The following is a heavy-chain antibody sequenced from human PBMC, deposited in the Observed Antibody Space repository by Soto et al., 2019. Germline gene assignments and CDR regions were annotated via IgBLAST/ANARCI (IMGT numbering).Heavy chain of an antibody. CDR3: ARGYNPMSSWFDP. CDR2: IIPIFGTA. V-gene: IGHV1-69*13. Sequence: RASVKVSCKASGGTFSSYAISWVRQAPGQGLEWMGGIIPIFGTANYAQKFQGRVTITADESTSTAYMELSSLRSEDTAAYYCARGYNPMSSWFDPWGQGTLVTVSS. CDR1: GGTFSSYA. D-gene: IGHD3-10*02. J-gene: IGHJ5*02.